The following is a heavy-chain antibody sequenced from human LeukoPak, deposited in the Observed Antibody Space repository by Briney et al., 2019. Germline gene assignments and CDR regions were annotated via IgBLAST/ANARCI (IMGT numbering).Heavy chain of an antibody. CDR2: INPNSGGT. CDR1: GYTFTGYY. CDR3: ARDTVAGTYNFDY. D-gene: IGHD6-19*01. Sequence: ASVKVSCKASGYTFTGYYMHWVRQAPGQGLEWMGWINPNSGGTNYPQKFQGRVTMTRDTSISTAYMELSRLRSGDTAVYYCARDTVAGTYNFDYWGQGTLVSVSS. V-gene: IGHV1-2*02. J-gene: IGHJ4*02.